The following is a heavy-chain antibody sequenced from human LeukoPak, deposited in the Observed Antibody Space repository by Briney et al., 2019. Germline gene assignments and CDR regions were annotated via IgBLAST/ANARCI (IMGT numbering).Heavy chain of an antibody. D-gene: IGHD1-26*01. Sequence: GGSLRLSCPASGFSFSNYCMNWVRQAPGKGLEWVSSISSSSSYMYYADSVNGRFTISRDNAKNTPYLLMTSLRAEDTAVDYCASSGSYLLDYWGQGTLVTVSS. CDR2: ISSSSSYM. V-gene: IGHV3-21*01. J-gene: IGHJ4*02. CDR1: GFSFSNYC. CDR3: ASSGSYLLDY.